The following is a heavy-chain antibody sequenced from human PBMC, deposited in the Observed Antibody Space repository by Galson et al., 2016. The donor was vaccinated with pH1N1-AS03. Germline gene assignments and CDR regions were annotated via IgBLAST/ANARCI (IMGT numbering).Heavy chain of an antibody. V-gene: IGHV1-69*13. Sequence: SVKVSCKASGGTFSNYAISWMRQAPGQGLEWMGGIHPIFGIPSHAQKFRGRLTVTADASTSAAYMELSSLTSEDTAIYYCARDRHYDSSGRYFYESEHWGQGTLVIVSS. CDR3: ARDRHYDSSGRYFYESEH. CDR1: GGTFSNYA. CDR2: IHPIFGIP. D-gene: IGHD3-22*01. J-gene: IGHJ4*02.